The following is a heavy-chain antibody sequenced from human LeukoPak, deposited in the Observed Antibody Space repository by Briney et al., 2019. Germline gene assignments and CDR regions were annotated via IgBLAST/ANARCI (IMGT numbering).Heavy chain of an antibody. D-gene: IGHD1-26*01. CDR2: IGPSGGST. V-gene: IGHV3-23*01. Sequence: QPGGSLRLSCAASGFTFGTCAMSWVRQAPGKGLEWVSVIGPSGGSTYYADSVKGRFTVSRDNSKNTLYLQMNSLRAEDTAVYYCAKDARGVPSPLDYWGQGTLVTVSP. CDR3: AKDARGVPSPLDY. J-gene: IGHJ4*02. CDR1: GFTFGTCA.